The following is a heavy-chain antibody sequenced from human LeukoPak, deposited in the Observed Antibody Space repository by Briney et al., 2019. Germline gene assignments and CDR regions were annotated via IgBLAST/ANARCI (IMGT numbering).Heavy chain of an antibody. Sequence: PGGSLRLSCVVSGIPFSDCYMNWIRQAPGKGLEWISYISSSSSYTDYADSVKGRFTISRDNAKSALYLQMNSLRLEDTAVYYCAAGTAADFWGQGTLVTVSS. V-gene: IGHV3-11*03. CDR3: AAGTAADF. CDR1: GIPFSDCY. CDR2: ISSSSSYT. D-gene: IGHD6-13*01. J-gene: IGHJ4*02.